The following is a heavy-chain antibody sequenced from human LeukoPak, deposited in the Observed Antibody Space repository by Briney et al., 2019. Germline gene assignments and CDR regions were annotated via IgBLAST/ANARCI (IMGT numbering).Heavy chain of an antibody. CDR2: IYHSGST. CDR1: GGSIITNDYY. D-gene: IGHD2-15*01. V-gene: IGHV4-39*07. Sequence: PSETLSLTCVVSGGSIITNDYYWGWIRQPPGKGLEWIGSIYHSGSTYYNPSLKSRVTISVDTSKNQFSLKLSSVTAADTAVYYCASDRIWGQGTLVTVSS. CDR3: ASDRI. J-gene: IGHJ4*02.